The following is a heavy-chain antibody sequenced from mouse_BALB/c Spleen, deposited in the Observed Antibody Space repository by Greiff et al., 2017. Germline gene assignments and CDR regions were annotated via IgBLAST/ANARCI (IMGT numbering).Heavy chain of an antibody. CDR3: TRNSDYYGSSYDY. J-gene: IGHJ2*01. V-gene: IGHV1S22*01. Sequence: LQQPGSELVRPGASVKLSCKASGYTFTSYWMHWVKQRPGQGLEWIGNIYPGSGSTNYDEKFKSKATLTVDTSSSTAYMQLSSLTSEDSAVYYCTRNSDYYGSSYDYWGQGTTLTVSS. CDR2: IYPGSGST. D-gene: IGHD1-1*01. CDR1: GYTFTSYW.